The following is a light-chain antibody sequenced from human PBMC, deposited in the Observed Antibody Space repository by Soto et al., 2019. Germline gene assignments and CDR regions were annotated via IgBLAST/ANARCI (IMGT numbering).Light chain of an antibody. CDR1: QGIGNW. Sequence: DIQMTQSPSSVSASVGDRVIITCRASQGIGNWLAWYQQKPGKAPKLLSYAASRSQSGLPSRFSGSGSGPDFTLTISSLQPEDFSTYYCQQGYSFPLTFGGGTKVEIK. J-gene: IGKJ4*01. V-gene: IGKV1-12*01. CDR2: AAS. CDR3: QQGYSFPLT.